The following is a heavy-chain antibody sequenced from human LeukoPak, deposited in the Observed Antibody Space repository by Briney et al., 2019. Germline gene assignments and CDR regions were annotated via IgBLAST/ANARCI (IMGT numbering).Heavy chain of an antibody. V-gene: IGHV4-39*07. D-gene: IGHD6-13*01. CDR3: ARGSPGIAITVADY. J-gene: IGHJ4*02. CDR1: GDSISSSNYY. CDR2: IYFSGSA. Sequence: SETLSLTCTVSGDSISSSNYYWAWIRQPPGKGLEWIGSIYFSGSAYYNPSLKSRVTISADTSKNQFSLKLSSMTAADTAVYYCARGSPGIAITVADYWGQGTLVTVSS.